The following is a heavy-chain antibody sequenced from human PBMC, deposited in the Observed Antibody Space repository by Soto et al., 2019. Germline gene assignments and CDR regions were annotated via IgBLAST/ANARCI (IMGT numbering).Heavy chain of an antibody. Sequence: EVQLLESGGGLVQPGGSLRLSCAASGFTFSSYAMSWVRQAPGKGLEWVSAISGSGGSTYYADSVKGRFTISRDNSKNTLYLQMNSLRAEDTAVYYCAKLPPDGYCSGGSCYSNFDYWGQGTLVTVSS. CDR3: AKLPPDGYCSGGSCYSNFDY. CDR2: ISGSGGST. J-gene: IGHJ4*02. V-gene: IGHV3-23*01. D-gene: IGHD2-15*01. CDR1: GFTFSSYA.